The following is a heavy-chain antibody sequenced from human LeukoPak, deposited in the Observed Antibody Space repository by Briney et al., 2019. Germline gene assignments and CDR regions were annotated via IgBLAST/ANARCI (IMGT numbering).Heavy chain of an antibody. D-gene: IGHD3-22*01. CDR3: AKDHIRHYYDSSGLDY. CDR2: IRYDGSNK. Sequence: GGSLRLSCAASGFTFSSYGMHWVRQAPGKGLEWVAFIRYDGSNKYYADSVKGRFTISRDNSKNTLYLQMNSLRAEDTAVYYCAKDHIRHYYDSSGLDYWGQGTLVTVSS. J-gene: IGHJ4*02. V-gene: IGHV3-30*02. CDR1: GFTFSSYG.